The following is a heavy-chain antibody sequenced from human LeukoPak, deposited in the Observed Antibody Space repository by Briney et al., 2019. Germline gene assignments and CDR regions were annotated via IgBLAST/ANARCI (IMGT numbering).Heavy chain of an antibody. CDR3: ARDLRGIAYRGAFYY. Sequence: GGSLRLSCAASGFTFSDYYMSWIRQAPGKGLEWVSYISSSGSTIYYADSVKGRFTISRHNAKNSLYLQMNSLRAEDTAAYYWARDLRGIAYRGAFYYWGQGTLVTVSS. D-gene: IGHD6-13*01. CDR1: GFTFSDYY. V-gene: IGHV3-11*01. J-gene: IGHJ4*02. CDR2: ISSSGSTI.